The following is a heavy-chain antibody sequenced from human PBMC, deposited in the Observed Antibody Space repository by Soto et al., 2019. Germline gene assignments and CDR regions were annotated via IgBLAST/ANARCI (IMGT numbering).Heavy chain of an antibody. CDR1: GFDFGDYY. J-gene: IGHJ4*02. D-gene: IGHD6-13*01. CDR3: VRPYYSSSWFPFDR. V-gene: IGHV3-11*01. Sequence: GGSLRLSCTGSGFDFGDYYMSWIRQAPGKGLEWVSYIDSGDGTTYYTDSVKGRFTISGDNAKKTVYLQMSSLRVEDTALYYCVRPYYSSSWFPFDRWGQGTLVTVSS. CDR2: IDSGDGTT.